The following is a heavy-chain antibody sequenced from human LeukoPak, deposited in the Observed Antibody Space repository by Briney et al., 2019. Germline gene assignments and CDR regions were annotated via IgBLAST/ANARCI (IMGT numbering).Heavy chain of an antibody. CDR2: IDTKGST. Sequence: SETLSLTCTVSGGSISSDYWSCIRQPPGKGLEWIGYIDTKGSTNYNPAHKSRLTISVDTSKNQFSPKLSSVTAADTAVYYCAGHRGGCSGWPFDYWGQGTLVTVSS. J-gene: IGHJ4*02. D-gene: IGHD6-19*01. CDR3: AGHRGGCSGWPFDY. V-gene: IGHV4-4*09. CDR1: GGSISSDY.